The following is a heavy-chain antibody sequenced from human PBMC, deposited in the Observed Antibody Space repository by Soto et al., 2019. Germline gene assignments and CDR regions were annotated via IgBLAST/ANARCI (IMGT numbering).Heavy chain of an antibody. J-gene: IGHJ6*02. D-gene: IGHD3-3*01. V-gene: IGHV6-1*01. CDR1: GDSVSSNSAA. CDR2: TYYRSKWYN. CDR3: TRHDSNYDFWSGSPPRYGMDV. Sequence: SQTLSLTCAISGDSVSSNSAAWNWIRQSPSRGLEWLGKTYYRSKWYNEYAESVKSRITINPDTSKNQFSLQLNSVTPEDTAVYYCTRHDSNYDFWSGSPPRYGMDVWGQGTTVTVSS.